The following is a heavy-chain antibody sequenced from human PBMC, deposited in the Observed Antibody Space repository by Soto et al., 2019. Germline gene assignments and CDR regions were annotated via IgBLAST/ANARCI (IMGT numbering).Heavy chain of an antibody. CDR3: VRDSHGDY. CDR2: IDHDGPT. CDR1: GFTFSNYW. Sequence: EVQLVESGGGLVQPGGSLRLSCAGSGFTFSNYWMHWVRQAPGKGLEWVSRIDHDGPTDYADSVRGRFTISRDNAENKLYLQMNSLSPEDTAVYYCVRDSHGDYWGQGTLVTVSS. V-gene: IGHV3-74*01. J-gene: IGHJ4*02.